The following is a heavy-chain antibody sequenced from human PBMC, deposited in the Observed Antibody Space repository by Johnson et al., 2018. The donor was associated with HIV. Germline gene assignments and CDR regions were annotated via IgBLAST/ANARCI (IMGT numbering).Heavy chain of an antibody. CDR1: GFTFSSYG. J-gene: IGHJ3*02. D-gene: IGHD2-2*01. Sequence: QMQLVESGGGVVQPGRSLRLSCAASGFTFSSYGMHWVRQAPGKGLEWVAVISYDGSNKYYADSVKGRFTISRDNAKNTLYLQMNSLRAEDTAVYYCARERYCSSTSCYFSRPPDAFDIWGQGTMVTVSS. CDR3: ARERYCSSTSCYFSRPPDAFDI. CDR2: ISYDGSNK. V-gene: IGHV3-30*03.